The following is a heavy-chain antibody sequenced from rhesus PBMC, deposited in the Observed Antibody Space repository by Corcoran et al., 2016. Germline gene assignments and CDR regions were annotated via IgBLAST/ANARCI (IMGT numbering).Heavy chain of an antibody. Sequence: VQLQESGPGVVKPSETLSLTCAVSGGSISSGYDWSWIRQPPGKGLEWIGYIYGSSGSTNYNPSLKNRVTISKDASKNQVSLKLSSVTAADTAVYYCARRRIYFDYWGQGVLVTVSS. CDR3: ARRRIYFDY. V-gene: IGHV4-76*01. D-gene: IGHD3-9*01. CDR1: GGSISSGYD. CDR2: IYGSSGST. J-gene: IGHJ4*01.